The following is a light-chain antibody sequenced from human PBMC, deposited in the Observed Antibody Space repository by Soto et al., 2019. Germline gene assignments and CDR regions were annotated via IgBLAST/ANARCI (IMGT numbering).Light chain of an antibody. CDR2: GAS. V-gene: IGKV3-20*01. CDR1: QSVSSSY. J-gene: IGKJ1*01. Sequence: EIVLTQSPGTLSLSPGERATLSCRASQSVSSSYVAWYQQKPGQAPRLLIYGASSRATGIPDRFSGSVSGTDFTITISRLEPEDFAVYYCQQYGSSRTVGQGTKVESK. CDR3: QQYGSSRT.